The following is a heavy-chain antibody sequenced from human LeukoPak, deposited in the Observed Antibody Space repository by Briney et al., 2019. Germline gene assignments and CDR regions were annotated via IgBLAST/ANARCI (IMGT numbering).Heavy chain of an antibody. CDR3: ARGGGGYCSSTSCFPGTT. Sequence: PSETLSLTCTVSGGSISSYYWSWIRQPPGKGLEWIGYIYYSGSTNYNPSLKSRVTISVDTSKNQFSLKLSSVTAADTAVYYCARGGGGYCSSTSCFPGTTWGQGTLVTVSP. J-gene: IGHJ4*02. D-gene: IGHD2-2*01. CDR1: GGSISSYY. CDR2: IYYSGST. V-gene: IGHV4-59*01.